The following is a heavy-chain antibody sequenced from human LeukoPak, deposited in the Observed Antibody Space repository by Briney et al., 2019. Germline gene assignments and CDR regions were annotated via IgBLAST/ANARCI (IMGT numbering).Heavy chain of an antibody. Sequence: GGSLRLSCAASGFTFDDYAMPWVRQAPGKGLEWASGISWNSGSIGYADSVKGRFTISRDNAKNSLYLQMNSLRAEDTALYYCAKVFDYYDSSGYHMGAFDIWGQGTMVTVSS. CDR2: ISWNSGSI. CDR1: GFTFDDYA. CDR3: AKVFDYYDSSGYHMGAFDI. V-gene: IGHV3-9*01. J-gene: IGHJ3*02. D-gene: IGHD3-22*01.